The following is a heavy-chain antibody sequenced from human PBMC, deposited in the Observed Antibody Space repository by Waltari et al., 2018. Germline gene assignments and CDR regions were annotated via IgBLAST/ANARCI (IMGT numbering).Heavy chain of an antibody. Sequence: QVQLVQSGAEVKKPGSSVKVSCKASGGTFSSYAISWVRQAPGTGLEWMGVISPIFGTATYAQKFQGRVTITADESTSTAYMELSSLRSEDTAVYYCARDYYDSSGYYSGVAFDIWGQGTMVTVSS. CDR2: ISPIFGTA. CDR1: GGTFSSYA. CDR3: ARDYYDSSGYYSGVAFDI. J-gene: IGHJ3*02. V-gene: IGHV1-69*01. D-gene: IGHD3-22*01.